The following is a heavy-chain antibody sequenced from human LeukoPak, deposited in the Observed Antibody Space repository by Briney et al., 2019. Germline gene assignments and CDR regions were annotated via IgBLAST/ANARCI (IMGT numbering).Heavy chain of an antibody. J-gene: IGHJ4*02. CDR2: IHHSGTT. D-gene: IGHD3-16*01. CDR1: GYSIKNGYY. Sequence: SETLSLTCAVSGYSIKNGYYWAWIRQPPGKGLEWIGSIHHSGTTYYNPSVKSRVTISVDTSKNQFSLKLTSVTAADTAVYYCARRLGTYLFDHWGQGTLVTVSS. CDR3: ARRLGTYLFDH. V-gene: IGHV4-38-2*01.